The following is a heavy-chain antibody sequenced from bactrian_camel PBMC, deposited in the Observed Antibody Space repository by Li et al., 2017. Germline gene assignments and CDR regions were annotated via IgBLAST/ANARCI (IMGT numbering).Heavy chain of an antibody. V-gene: IGHV3S1*01. Sequence: VQLVESGGGSVQAGESLRLSCRVSDCSFSRYWAWFRQPPGKGREGVAVLERYGGTRVEDSVKGRFTISSDNAKNILYLQMNNLQREDTAVYYCALGSSASAWAHLSPAAFVYWGRGTQVTVS. CDR1: DCSFSRYW. CDR2: LERYGGT. CDR3: ALGSSASAWAHLSPAAFVY. J-gene: IGHJ4*01. D-gene: IGHD3*01.